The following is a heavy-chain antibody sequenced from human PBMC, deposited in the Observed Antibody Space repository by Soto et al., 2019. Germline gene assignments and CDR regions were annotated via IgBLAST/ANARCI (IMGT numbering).Heavy chain of an antibody. CDR1: GGTFSSYA. D-gene: IGHD5-18*01. V-gene: IGHV1-69*13. J-gene: IGHJ4*02. CDR2: IIPIFGTA. CDR3: ARDPSRGYSYGNDDY. Sequence: ASVKVSCKASGGTFSSYAISWVRQAPGQGLEWMGGIIPIFGTANYAQKFQGRVTITADESTSTAYMELSSLRSEDTAVYYCARDPSRGYSYGNDDYWGQGTLVTVSS.